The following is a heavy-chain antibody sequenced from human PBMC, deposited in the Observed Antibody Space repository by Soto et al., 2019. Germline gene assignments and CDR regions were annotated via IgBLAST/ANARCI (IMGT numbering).Heavy chain of an antibody. D-gene: IGHD6-19*01. CDR2: INHSGST. J-gene: IGHJ4*02. Sequence: SETLSLTCTVSGGSISSYYWSWIRQPPGKGLEWIGEINHSGSTNYNPSLKSRVTISVDTSKNQFSLKLSSVTAADTAVYYCARERGYYSSGWYSTLNYYFDYWGQGTLVTVSS. CDR3: ARERGYYSSGWYSTLNYYFDY. V-gene: IGHV4-34*01. CDR1: GGSISSYY.